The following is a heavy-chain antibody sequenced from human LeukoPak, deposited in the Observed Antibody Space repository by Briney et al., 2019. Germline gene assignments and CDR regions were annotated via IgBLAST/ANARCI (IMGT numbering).Heavy chain of an antibody. Sequence: ASVKVSCKASGYTFTSYGISWVRQAPGQGLEWMGWISAYNGNTNYAQKLQGRVTMTTDTSTSTAYMELRSLRSDDTAVYYCARAGDKRQLYPDFAFDIWGQGTMVTVSS. CDR3: ARAGDKRQLYPDFAFDI. D-gene: IGHD6-13*01. V-gene: IGHV1-18*01. CDR1: GYTFTSYG. J-gene: IGHJ3*02. CDR2: ISAYNGNT.